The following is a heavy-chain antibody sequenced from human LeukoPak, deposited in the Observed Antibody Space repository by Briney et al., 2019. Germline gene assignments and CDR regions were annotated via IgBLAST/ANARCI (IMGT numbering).Heavy chain of an antibody. CDR3: ARDYLTNDFWSGYWYY. D-gene: IGHD3-3*01. J-gene: IGHJ4*02. V-gene: IGHV3-48*04. CDR2: ISSSSTI. Sequence: AGGSLRLSCAASGVTFSSYSMNWVRQAPGKGLEWVSYISSSSTIYYADSVKGRFTISRDDAKNSLYLQMNSLRAEDTAVYYCARDYLTNDFWSGYWYYWGQGTLVTVSS. CDR1: GVTFSSYS.